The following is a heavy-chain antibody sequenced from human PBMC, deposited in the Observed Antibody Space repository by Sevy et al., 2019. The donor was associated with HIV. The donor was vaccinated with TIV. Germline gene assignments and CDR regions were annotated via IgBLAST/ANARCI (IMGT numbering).Heavy chain of an antibody. CDR1: GFTFSSYA. CDR2: ISGSGGST. CDR3: AKPQLSSSGWWGGFQH. Sequence: GGSLRLSCAASGFTFSSYAMSWVHQAPGKGLEWVSAISGSGGSTYYADSVKGRFTISRDNSKNTLYLQMNSLRAEDTAVYYCAKPQLSSSGWWGGFQHWGQGTLVTVSS. D-gene: IGHD6-19*01. V-gene: IGHV3-23*01. J-gene: IGHJ1*01.